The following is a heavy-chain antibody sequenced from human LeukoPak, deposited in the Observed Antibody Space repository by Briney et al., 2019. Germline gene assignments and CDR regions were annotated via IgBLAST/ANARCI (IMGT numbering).Heavy chain of an antibody. V-gene: IGHV3-7*01. CDR1: GFTFNTYW. CDR3: ARGGAPGFYFDY. Sequence: GGSLRLSCAASGFTFNTYWMSWVRRAPGKGLEWVANLKQDGSEKYYVDSVKGRFTISRDNAKNSLYLQMNSLRAEDTAVYYCARGGAPGFYFDYWGHGSLVTVSS. J-gene: IGHJ4*01. CDR2: LKQDGSEK. D-gene: IGHD3-10*01.